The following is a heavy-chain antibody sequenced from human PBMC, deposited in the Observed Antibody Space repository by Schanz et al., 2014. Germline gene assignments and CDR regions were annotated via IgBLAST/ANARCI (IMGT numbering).Heavy chain of an antibody. CDR1: GFTFSNYW. CDR2: IKQDESEK. D-gene: IGHD2-2*01. J-gene: IGHJ4*02. Sequence: EVQLVESGGGLIQPGGSLRLSCAASGFTFSNYWMTWVRQAPGKGLEWVANIKQDESEKYYVDSVKGRFTISRDNSKNTVYLQMNSLRPGDTAVYYCARESSNDIVLVPGAVFDHWGQGILVTVSS. V-gene: IGHV3-7*01. CDR3: ARESSNDIVLVPGAVFDH.